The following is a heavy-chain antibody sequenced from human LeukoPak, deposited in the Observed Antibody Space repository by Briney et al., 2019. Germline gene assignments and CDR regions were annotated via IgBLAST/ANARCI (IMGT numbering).Heavy chain of an antibody. CDR1: GFTVSSNY. CDR3: ARGPTFAVAAAGTSDY. D-gene: IGHD6-13*01. Sequence: GGSLRLSCAASGFTVSSNYMSWVRQAPGKGLEWVSVIYSGGSTYYADSVKGRFTISRDNSKNTLYLQMNSLRAEDTAVYYCARGPTFAVAAAGTSDYWGQGTLVTVSS. V-gene: IGHV3-66*01. CDR2: IYSGGST. J-gene: IGHJ4*02.